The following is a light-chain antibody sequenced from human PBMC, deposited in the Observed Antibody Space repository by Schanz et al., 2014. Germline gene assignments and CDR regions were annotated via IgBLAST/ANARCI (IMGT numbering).Light chain of an antibody. Sequence: ETLMTQSPATLSVSPGGRATLSCRASQGIGSNLAWYRQKPGQAPSLLIYGASTRATGIPARFSGGGSGTDFTLTISSLEPEDFAVYYCQQRSNWPRTFGQGTKLEIK. V-gene: IGKV3-11*01. CDR2: GAS. CDR1: QGIGSN. J-gene: IGKJ2*01. CDR3: QQRSNWPRT.